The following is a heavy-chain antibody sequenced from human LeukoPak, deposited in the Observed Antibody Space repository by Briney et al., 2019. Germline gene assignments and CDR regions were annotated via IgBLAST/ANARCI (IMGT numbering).Heavy chain of an antibody. CDR2: ISGSGGST. D-gene: IGHD3-22*01. Sequence: GGSLRLSRAASGFTFSSYAMSWVRQAPGKGLEWVSAISGSGGSTYYADSVKGRFTISRDNSKNTLYLQMNSLRAEDTAVYYCAKEDNGYYYDSSGSYYFDYWGQGTLVTVSS. J-gene: IGHJ4*02. CDR1: GFTFSSYA. CDR3: AKEDNGYYYDSSGSYYFDY. V-gene: IGHV3-23*01.